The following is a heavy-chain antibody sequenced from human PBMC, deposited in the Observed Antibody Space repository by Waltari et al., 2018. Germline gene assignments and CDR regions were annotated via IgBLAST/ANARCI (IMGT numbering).Heavy chain of an antibody. CDR1: GFTFSSYE. Sequence: EVQLVESGGGLVQPGGSLRLSCAASGFTFSSYEMNWVRQAPGKGLEWVSYISSSGSTIYYADSGKGRFTISRDNAKNSLYLQMNSLRAEDTAFYYWAKLPGYCSGGSCSELRDYWGQGTLVTVSS. CDR2: ISSSGSTI. D-gene: IGHD2-15*01. CDR3: AKLPGYCSGGSCSELRDY. V-gene: IGHV3-48*03. J-gene: IGHJ4*02.